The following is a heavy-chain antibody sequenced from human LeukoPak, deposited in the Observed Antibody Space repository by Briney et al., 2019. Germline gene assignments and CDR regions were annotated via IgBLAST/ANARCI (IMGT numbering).Heavy chain of an antibody. CDR1: GFTFSDYS. CDR2: IRSSGNTI. Sequence: GGSLRLSCAASGFTFSDYSMSWIRQAPGKGLEWVSYIRSSGNTIYYADSVKGRFTISRDNAKNSLYLQMNSLKTEDTAVYYCTTDWIVVVAATPPFDPWGQGTLVTVSS. D-gene: IGHD2-15*01. CDR3: TTDWIVVVAATPPFDP. V-gene: IGHV3-11*01. J-gene: IGHJ5*02.